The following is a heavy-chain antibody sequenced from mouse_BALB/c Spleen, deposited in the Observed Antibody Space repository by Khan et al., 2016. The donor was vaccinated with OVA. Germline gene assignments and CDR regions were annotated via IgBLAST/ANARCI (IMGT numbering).Heavy chain of an antibody. J-gene: IGHJ3*01. CDR2: INSDGTYT. CDR1: GFTFSNYG. CDR3: ASHFTGSFAY. V-gene: IGHV5-6*01. D-gene: IGHD4-1*01. Sequence: EVELVESGGDLVKPGGSLKLSCAASGFTFSNYGMSWVRQIPDKRLEWVATINSDGTYTYYPDSVKGRFTISRNNAKNTLYLEMSSLKSEDTAMYYCASHFTGSFAYWGQGTLVTVSA.